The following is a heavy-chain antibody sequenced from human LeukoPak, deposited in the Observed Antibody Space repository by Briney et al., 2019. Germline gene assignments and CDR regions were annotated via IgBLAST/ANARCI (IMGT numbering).Heavy chain of an antibody. CDR1: GYTFTGYY. V-gene: IGHV1-2*06. D-gene: IGHD6-13*01. CDR3: ASFSSSWYKYAFDI. CDR2: INPNSGGT. J-gene: IGHJ3*02. Sequence: GASVKVSCKASGYTFTGYYMHWVRQAPGQGLEWMGRINPNSGGTNYAQKLQGRVTMTTDTSTSTAYMELRSLRSDDTAVYYCASFSSSWYKYAFDIWGQGTMVTVSS.